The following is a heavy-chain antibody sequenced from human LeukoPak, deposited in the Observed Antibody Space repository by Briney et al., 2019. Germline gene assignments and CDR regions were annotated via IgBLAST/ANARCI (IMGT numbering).Heavy chain of an antibody. D-gene: IGHD1-26*01. CDR3: SRESGPVCPFGY. CDR1: GGSISGTNW. Sequence: NPSETPSLTCGVSGGSISGTNWWSWVRQPPGQGLEWIGEISLAGQTNYNPSLNGLVTMSLDKSSNQLSLHLTSVTAADTATYFCSRESGPVCPFGYWGQGTMVIVSS. CDR2: ISLAGQT. J-gene: IGHJ4*02. V-gene: IGHV4/OR15-8*02.